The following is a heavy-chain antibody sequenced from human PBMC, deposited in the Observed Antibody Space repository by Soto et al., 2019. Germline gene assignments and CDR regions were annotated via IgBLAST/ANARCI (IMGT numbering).Heavy chain of an antibody. V-gene: IGHV1-69*13. Sequence: GASVKVSCKASGGTFSSYAISWVRQAPGQGLEWMGGIIPIFGTANYAQKFQGRVTITADESTSTAYMELSSLRSEDTAVYYCARDGHATTGGAFDIWGQGTMVTVSS. CDR3: ARDGHATTGGAFDI. D-gene: IGHD1-1*01. J-gene: IGHJ3*02. CDR1: GGTFSSYA. CDR2: IIPIFGTA.